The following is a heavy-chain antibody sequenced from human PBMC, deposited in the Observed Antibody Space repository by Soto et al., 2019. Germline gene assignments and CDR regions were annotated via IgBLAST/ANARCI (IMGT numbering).Heavy chain of an antibody. CDR2: ISWSSVNV. Sequence: EVRLVESGGGLVQPGRSLRLFCAASGFIFDDYGMYWVRQAPGKGLEWVSGISWSSVNVAYADSVKGRFTISRDNAKDSLYLEMNSLSTEDTAFYYCAKDGGDYNYYYPNWGQGTLVTVSS. CDR3: AKDGGDYNYYYPN. D-gene: IGHD3-10*01. CDR1: GFIFDDYG. V-gene: IGHV3-9*01. J-gene: IGHJ4*02.